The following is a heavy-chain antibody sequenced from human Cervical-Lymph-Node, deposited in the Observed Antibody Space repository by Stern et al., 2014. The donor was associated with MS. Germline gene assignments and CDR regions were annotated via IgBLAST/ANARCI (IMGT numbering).Heavy chain of an antibody. D-gene: IGHD6-19*01. CDR2: INTDTGEP. CDR1: GYTFTDYA. CDR3: ARYSRGWSGENDY. Sequence: QVQLVQSGSEFKKPGASVKVSCKASGYTFTDYAMNWVRQAPGQGLEWMGWINTDTGEPTYAEGRTGRFGFSLDTSVSTAYLQISSLKAEDSGMYYCARYSRGWSGENDYWGQGTLVTVSS. J-gene: IGHJ4*02. V-gene: IGHV7-4-1*02.